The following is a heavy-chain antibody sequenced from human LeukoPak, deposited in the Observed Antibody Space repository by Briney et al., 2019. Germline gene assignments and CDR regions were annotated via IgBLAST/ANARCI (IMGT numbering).Heavy chain of an antibody. V-gene: IGHV3-30*03. J-gene: IGHJ4*02. Sequence: GGSLRLSCAASGFTFSTYGMHWVRRAPGKGLEWVAVIAYDGSNKYYADSVKGRFTISRDNSKNTLYLQMNSLRPEDTAVYYCARGQYDGSGYLFDYWGQGTLVTVSS. D-gene: IGHD3-22*01. CDR3: ARGQYDGSGYLFDY. CDR2: IAYDGSNK. CDR1: GFTFSTYG.